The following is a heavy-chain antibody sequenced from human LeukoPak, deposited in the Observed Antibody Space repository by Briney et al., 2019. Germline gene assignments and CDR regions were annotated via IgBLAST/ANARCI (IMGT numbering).Heavy chain of an antibody. CDR3: ARHRNLDTAYYMDV. D-gene: IGHD5-18*01. Sequence: SETLPLTCAVSGYSISSGYYWGWIRQPPGKGLKWIGSIYHSGSTYYNPSLKSRVTISVDTSKNQFSLKLSSVTAADTAVYYCARHRNLDTAYYMDVWGKGTTVTVSS. CDR1: GYSISSGYY. V-gene: IGHV4-38-2*01. J-gene: IGHJ6*03. CDR2: IYHSGST.